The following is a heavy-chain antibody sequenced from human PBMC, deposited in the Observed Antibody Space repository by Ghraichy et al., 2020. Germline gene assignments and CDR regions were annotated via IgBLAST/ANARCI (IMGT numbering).Heavy chain of an antibody. D-gene: IGHD4-17*01. CDR3: AKVHDYGDYVPFDY. CDR1: GFTFSSYA. Sequence: GGSLRLSCAASGFTFSSYAMSWVRQAPGKGLEWVSAISGSGGSTYYADSVKGRFTISRDNSKNTRYLQMNSLRAEDTAVYYCAKVHDYGDYVPFDYWGQGTLVTVSS. V-gene: IGHV3-23*01. J-gene: IGHJ4*02. CDR2: ISGSGGST.